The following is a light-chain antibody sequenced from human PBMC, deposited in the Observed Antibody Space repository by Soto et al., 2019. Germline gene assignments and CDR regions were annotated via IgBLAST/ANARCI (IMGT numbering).Light chain of an antibody. CDR3: SSYTSSSTPYV. CDR2: EVS. V-gene: IGLV2-14*01. J-gene: IGLJ1*01. Sequence: QSVLTQPASASGSPGQSITISCTGTSSDVGGYNYVSWYQQHPGKAPKLMIYEVSNRPSGVSNRFSGSKSGNTASLTISGLQAEDEADDYCSSYTSSSTPYVFGTGTKLTVL. CDR1: SSDVGGYNY.